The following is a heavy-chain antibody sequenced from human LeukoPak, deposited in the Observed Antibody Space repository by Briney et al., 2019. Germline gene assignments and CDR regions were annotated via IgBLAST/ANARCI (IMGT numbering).Heavy chain of an antibody. CDR1: GYTFTSYG. D-gene: IGHD1-7*01. CDR3: ARVRGTSATYMYV. V-gene: IGHV1-18*01. J-gene: IGHJ6*03. CDR2: ISAYNGNT. Sequence: ASVKVSCEASGYTFTSYGISWVRQAPGQGLEWMGWISAYNGNTNYAQKLQGRVTMTTDTSTSTAYIELRSLRSDDTAVYYCARVRGTSATYMYVWGKGTTVTVSS.